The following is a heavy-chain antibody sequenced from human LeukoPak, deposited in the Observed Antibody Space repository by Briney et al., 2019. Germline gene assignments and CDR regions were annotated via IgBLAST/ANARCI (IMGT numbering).Heavy chain of an antibody. V-gene: IGHV3-48*03. CDR2: ISSSGSTI. CDR1: GFTFSSYE. D-gene: IGHD6-19*01. CDR3: ANGIAVAGTWDY. J-gene: IGHJ4*02. Sequence: PGGSLRLSCAASGFTFSSYEMNWVRQAPGKGLEWVSYISSSGSTIYYADSVKGRFTISRDNAKNSLYLQMNSLRAEDTAVYYCANGIAVAGTWDYWGQGTLVTVSS.